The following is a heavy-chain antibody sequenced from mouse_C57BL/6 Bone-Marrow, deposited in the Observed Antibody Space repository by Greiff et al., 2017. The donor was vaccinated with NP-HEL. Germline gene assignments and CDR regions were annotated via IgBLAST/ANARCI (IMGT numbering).Heavy chain of an antibody. V-gene: IGHV14-4*01. D-gene: IGHD2-5*01. Sequence: EVQLQQSGAELVRPGASVKLSCTASGFNIKHYYMHWVKQRPEQGLEWIGWIDPENGDTEYASKFQGKATITADTSSNTAYLQLSSLTSEDTAGYYCTKGDYSNCEWYFDVWGTGTTVTVSS. CDR3: TKGDYSNCEWYFDV. CDR1: GFNIKHYY. CDR2: IDPENGDT. J-gene: IGHJ1*03.